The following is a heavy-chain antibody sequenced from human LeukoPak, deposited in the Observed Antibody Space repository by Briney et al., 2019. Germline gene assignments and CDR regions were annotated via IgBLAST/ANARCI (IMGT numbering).Heavy chain of an antibody. D-gene: IGHD5-24*01. J-gene: IGHJ4*02. V-gene: IGHV4-59*11. CDR1: GGSISSHY. CDR3: ASLSDGYNVDY. Sequence: SETLSLTCTASGGSISSHYWSWIRQPPGKGLEWIGYIYYSGSTNYNPSLKSRVTISVDTSKNQFSLKLSSVTAADTAVYYCASLSDGYNVDYWGQGTLVTVSS. CDR2: IYYSGST.